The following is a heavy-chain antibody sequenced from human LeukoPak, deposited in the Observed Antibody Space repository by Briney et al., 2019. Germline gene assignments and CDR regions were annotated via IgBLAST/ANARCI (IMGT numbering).Heavy chain of an antibody. V-gene: IGHV4-34*01. CDR1: GGSFSGYY. J-gene: IGHJ4*02. CDR2: INHSGST. CDR3: ARVGPRRMATIIPAYYFDY. Sequence: PSETPSLTCAVYGGSFSGYYWSGIRQPPGKGLEWIGEINHSGSTNYNPSLKSRVTISVDTSKNQFSLKLSSVTAADTAVYYCARVGPRRMATIIPAYYFDYWGQGTLVTVSS. D-gene: IGHD5-24*01.